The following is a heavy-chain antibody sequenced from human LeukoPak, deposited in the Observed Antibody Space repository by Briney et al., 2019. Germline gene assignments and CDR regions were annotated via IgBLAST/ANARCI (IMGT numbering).Heavy chain of an antibody. J-gene: IGHJ4*02. CDR2: IYYSGNT. CDR3: ARQGTMGAFDY. V-gene: IGHV4-39*01. Sequence: PSETLSLTCTVSGGSISSSSYYWGWIRQPPGKGLEWIGNIYYSGNTYYNPSLKSRVTISVDTSKNQFSLRLSSVTAADTAAYYCARQGTMGAFDYWGQGTLVTVPS. D-gene: IGHD3-16*01. CDR1: GGSISSSSYY.